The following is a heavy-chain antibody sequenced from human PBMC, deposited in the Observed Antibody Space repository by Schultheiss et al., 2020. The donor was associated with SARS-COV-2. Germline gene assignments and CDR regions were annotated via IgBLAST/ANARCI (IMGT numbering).Heavy chain of an antibody. Sequence: SETLSLTCTVSGGSISSYFWSWIRQPPGKGLEWIGYIYYSGSTYYNPSLKSRVAISVDTSKNQFSLKLSSVTAADTAVYYCARDFTGFWHFDLWGRGTLVTVSS. CDR2: IYYSGST. J-gene: IGHJ2*01. V-gene: IGHV4-59*01. CDR1: GGSISSYF. D-gene: IGHD1-1*01. CDR3: ARDFTGFWHFDL.